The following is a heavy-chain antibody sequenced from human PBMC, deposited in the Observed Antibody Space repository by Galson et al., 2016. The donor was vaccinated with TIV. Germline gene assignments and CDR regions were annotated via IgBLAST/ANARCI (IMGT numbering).Heavy chain of an antibody. CDR1: GISFSSYW. J-gene: IGHJ4*02. D-gene: IGHD2-8*01. CDR3: ASQGVDY. Sequence: SLRLSCAVSGISFSSYWMTWVRQAPGKGLEWVASINQGGSEKYYVDSVKDRFTISRDNAKNSLYLQMNSLRAEDTAMFYCASQGVDYWGQGTLVTVSS. CDR2: INQGGSEK. V-gene: IGHV3-7*01.